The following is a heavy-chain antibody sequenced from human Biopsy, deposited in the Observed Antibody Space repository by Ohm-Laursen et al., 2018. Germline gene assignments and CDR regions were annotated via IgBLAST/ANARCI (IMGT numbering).Heavy chain of an antibody. D-gene: IGHD6-19*01. J-gene: IGHJ4*02. Sequence: GTLSLTCTVSSGSISSYYWSWIRQPPGKGLEWIGYISYSGNTNYNPSLKSRVTMSVDTSKNQFSLKGYSVTAADTAIYYCATTTMDTSGWYGNYFDSWGQGALVTVSS. V-gene: IGHV4-59*08. CDR2: ISYSGNT. CDR1: SGSISSYY. CDR3: ATTTMDTSGWYGNYFDS.